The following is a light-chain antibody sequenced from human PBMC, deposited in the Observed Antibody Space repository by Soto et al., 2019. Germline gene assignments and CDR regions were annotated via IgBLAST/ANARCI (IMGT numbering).Light chain of an antibody. J-gene: IGLJ1*01. CDR1: SSDVGGYNS. CDR3: SPYTTSSTLLYV. Sequence: QSALTQPASVSGSPGQSITISCTGTSSDVGGYNSVSWYQQHPGKAPKLMIYEVSTRPSGVSNRFSGSKSGNTASLTISGLQAEDEADYYCSPYTTSSTLLYVFGTGTKLTVL. V-gene: IGLV2-14*01. CDR2: EVS.